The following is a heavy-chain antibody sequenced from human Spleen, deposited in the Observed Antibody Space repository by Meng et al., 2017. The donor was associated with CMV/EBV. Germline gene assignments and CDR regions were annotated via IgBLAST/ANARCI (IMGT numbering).Heavy chain of an antibody. Sequence: GGSLRLSCAASGFTFSNYAMSWVRQAPGKGLEWVSVIYSSGSTTFYADSVKGRFTISRDNSKNTLYLQMNSLRAEDTAVYYCAREGYCSSTSCYGEDVWGQGTTVTVSS. CDR2: IYSSGSTT. V-gene: IGHV3-23*03. CDR1: GFTFSNYA. CDR3: AREGYCSSTSCYGEDV. D-gene: IGHD2-2*01. J-gene: IGHJ6*02.